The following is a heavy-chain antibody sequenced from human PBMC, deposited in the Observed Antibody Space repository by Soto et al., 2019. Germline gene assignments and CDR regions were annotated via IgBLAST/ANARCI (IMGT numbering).Heavy chain of an antibody. Sequence: GGSLRLSCEASGFTISTYWMHWVRQAPGKGLVWVSRMNSDGSRTTYADSVKGRFTISRDNVKNTLCLQMNSLRVEDTAVYYCARANSDSYFDYWGQGTLVTVSS. CDR2: MNSDGSRT. CDR3: ARANSDSYFDY. J-gene: IGHJ4*02. D-gene: IGHD4-4*01. V-gene: IGHV3-74*01. CDR1: GFTISTYW.